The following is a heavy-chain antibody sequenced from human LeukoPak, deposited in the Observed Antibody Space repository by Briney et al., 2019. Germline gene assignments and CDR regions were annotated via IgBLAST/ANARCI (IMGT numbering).Heavy chain of an antibody. V-gene: IGHV3-21*01. Sequence: GGSLTLSCAASGFTFSSYSMNWVRQAPGKGLEWVSSISSSSSYTYYADSVKGRFTISRDNAKNSLYLQMNSLRAEDTAVYYCAREVPVVVPAAPDYWGQGTLVTVSS. CDR3: AREVPVVVPAAPDY. J-gene: IGHJ4*02. CDR1: GFTFSSYS. D-gene: IGHD2-2*01. CDR2: ISSSSSYT.